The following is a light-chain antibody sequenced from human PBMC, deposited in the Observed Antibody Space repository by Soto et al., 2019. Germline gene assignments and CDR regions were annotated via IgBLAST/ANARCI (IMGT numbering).Light chain of an antibody. V-gene: IGKV3-20*01. CDR2: GAS. CDR3: QQYGSSPRGT. Sequence: EIVLTQSPGTLSLSPGERATLSCRASQSVSSSDLAWYQQKPGHAPRLLIYGASSRATGIPDRFSGSGSGTDFTLTISRLEPEDFSVYYCQQYGSSPRGTFGQGTKLEIK. J-gene: IGKJ2*01. CDR1: QSVSSSD.